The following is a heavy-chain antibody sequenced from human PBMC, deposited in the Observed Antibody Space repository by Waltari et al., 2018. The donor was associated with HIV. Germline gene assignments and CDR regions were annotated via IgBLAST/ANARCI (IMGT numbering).Heavy chain of an antibody. Sequence: EVQLGESGGGLVQPGESLRLSCAASGFPFSMYGMTWVRQAPGKGLQWVAGISGNGGSRYYTDSVKGRFTISRDNSKKTLYLQMDSLRAEDTAVYYCAKVPVLPTGREDYWGQGTLVTVSS. D-gene: IGHD2-2*01. V-gene: IGHV3-23*04. CDR2: ISGNGGSR. J-gene: IGHJ4*02. CDR1: GFPFSMYG. CDR3: AKVPVLPTGREDY.